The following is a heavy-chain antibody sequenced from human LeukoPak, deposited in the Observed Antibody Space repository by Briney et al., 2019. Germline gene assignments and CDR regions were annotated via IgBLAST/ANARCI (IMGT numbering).Heavy chain of an antibody. J-gene: IGHJ4*02. CDR1: GYSFSSHG. V-gene: IGHV3-33*01. D-gene: IGHD3-22*01. CDR2: IWYDGSQK. Sequence: GGSLRLSCAVSGYSFSSHGMHWVRQAPGKGLEWVAAIWYDGSQKYYADTVRSRFTVSRDNSKNTLYLQMNSLRAEDTAVYYCARDREGTMIVVVTYYFDYWGQGTLVTVSS. CDR3: ARDREGTMIVVVTYYFDY.